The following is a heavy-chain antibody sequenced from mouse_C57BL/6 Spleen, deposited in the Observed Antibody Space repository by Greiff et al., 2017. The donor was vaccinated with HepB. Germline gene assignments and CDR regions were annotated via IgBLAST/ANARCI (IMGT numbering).Heavy chain of an antibody. D-gene: IGHD1-1*01. CDR1: GYTFTDYY. J-gene: IGHJ4*01. CDR3: ARENYYGSPLYAMDY. V-gene: IGHV1-19*01. CDR2: INPYNGGT. Sequence: VQLQQSGPVLVKPGASVKMSCKASGYTFTDYYMNWVKQSHGKSLEWIGVINPYNGGTSYNQKFKGKATLTVDKSSSTAYMELNSRTSEDSAVYYGARENYYGSPLYAMDYWGQGTSVTVSS.